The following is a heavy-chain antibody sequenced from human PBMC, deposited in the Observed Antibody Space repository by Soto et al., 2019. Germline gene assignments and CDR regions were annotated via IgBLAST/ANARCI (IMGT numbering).Heavy chain of an antibody. D-gene: IGHD3-3*01. CDR2: INPNSGGT. V-gene: IGHV1-2*04. J-gene: IGHJ3*02. Sequence: ASVKVPCKASGYTFTGYYMHWVRQAPGQGLEWMGWINPNSGGTNYAQKFKGWVTMTRDTSISTAYMELSRLRSDDTAVYYCARAGSIFGVVIPPHDAFDIWGQGTMVTVSS. CDR3: ARAGSIFGVVIPPHDAFDI. CDR1: GYTFTGYY.